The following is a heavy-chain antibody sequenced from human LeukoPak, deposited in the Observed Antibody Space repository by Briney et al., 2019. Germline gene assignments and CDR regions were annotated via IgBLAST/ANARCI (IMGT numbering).Heavy chain of an antibody. D-gene: IGHD1-26*01. CDR2: ITADGTNK. CDR3: AREVEWELPDY. Sequence: GGSLRLSCAASGFTFSSYWMHWVRQAPGKGLEWVSYITADGTNKYDADSVKGRFTISRDNAKNSLYLQMNSLRVDDTAIYYCAREVEWELPDYWGQGTLVTVSS. J-gene: IGHJ4*02. CDR1: GFTFSSYW. V-gene: IGHV3-48*04.